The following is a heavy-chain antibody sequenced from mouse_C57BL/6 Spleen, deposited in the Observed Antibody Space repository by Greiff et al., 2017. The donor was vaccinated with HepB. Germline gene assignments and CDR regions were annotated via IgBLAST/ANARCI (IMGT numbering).Heavy chain of an antibody. CDR1: GFSLTSYA. V-gene: IGHV2-9-1*01. Sequence: QVQLKQSGPGLVAPSQSLSITCTVSGFSLTSYAISWVRQPPGKGLEWLGVIWTGGGTNYNSALKSRMSISKDNSKSQVFLKMNSMKTYDTARYYCAIKARLYDHVGDYYSMDYWGQGTSVTVSS. J-gene: IGHJ4*01. CDR3: AIKARLYDHVGDYYSMDY. CDR2: IWTGGGT. D-gene: IGHD2-4*01.